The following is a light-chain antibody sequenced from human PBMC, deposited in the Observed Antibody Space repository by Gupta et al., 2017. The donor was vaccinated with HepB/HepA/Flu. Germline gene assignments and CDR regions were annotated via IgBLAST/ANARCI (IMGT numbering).Light chain of an antibody. CDR3: QQCYTTLCS. Sequence: DIQMTQSPSSLSASVGDRVTITCRASQTISSYLNWYQQKPGKAPKLLIYAASRLQSGVPSRFSGSGSGTXFTLTIXRLQPEDFATYYCQQCYTTLCSFGXGTKLEIK. J-gene: IGKJ2*04. V-gene: IGKV1-39*01. CDR2: AAS. CDR1: QTISSY.